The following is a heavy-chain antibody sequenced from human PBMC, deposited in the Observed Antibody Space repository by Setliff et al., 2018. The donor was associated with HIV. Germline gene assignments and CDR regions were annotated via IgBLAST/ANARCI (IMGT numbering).Heavy chain of an antibody. CDR3: ARVSTDYVWGSFLSSGPYYFDF. J-gene: IGHJ4*02. V-gene: IGHV4-34*01. Sequence: PSETLSLTCAVYGGSFSGYYWSWIRQPPGKGLEWIASIYYSGSTYYNPSLKSRVTISADTSKRQFSLKLTSVTAADTAAYFCARVSTDYVWGSFLSSGPYYFDFWGQGALVTVSS. CDR1: GGSFSGYY. D-gene: IGHD3-16*01. CDR2: IYYSGST.